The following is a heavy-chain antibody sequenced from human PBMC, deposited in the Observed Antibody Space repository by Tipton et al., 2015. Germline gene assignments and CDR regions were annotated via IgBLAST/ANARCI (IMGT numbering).Heavy chain of an antibody. CDR1: TYSISHDYY. CDR2: ITHSGST. J-gene: IGHJ6*02. D-gene: IGHD6-19*01. Sequence: TLSLTCTISTYSISHDYYWSWIRQPPGKGLEWIAEITHSGSTNYNPSLKSRVTISVDTSKNQFSLKLTSVTAADTAVYYCASRGAGTSHYAMDVWGQGTPVTVSS. V-gene: IGHV4-34*01. CDR3: ASRGAGTSHYAMDV.